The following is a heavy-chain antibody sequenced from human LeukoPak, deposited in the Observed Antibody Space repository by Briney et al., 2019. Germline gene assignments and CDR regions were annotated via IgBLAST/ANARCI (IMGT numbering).Heavy chain of an antibody. J-gene: IGHJ6*02. Sequence: PSRTLSLTCNVSGGSISSGGYYWSWIRQHPGKGLEWIGYIYYSGSTYYNPSLKSRVTISVDTSKNQFSLKLSSVTAADTAVYYCARVGSYSHYCSSTSCQRFYYYGMDVWGQGTTVTVSS. V-gene: IGHV4-31*03. CDR3: ARVGSYSHYCSSTSCQRFYYYGMDV. D-gene: IGHD2-2*01. CDR1: GGSISSGGYY. CDR2: IYYSGST.